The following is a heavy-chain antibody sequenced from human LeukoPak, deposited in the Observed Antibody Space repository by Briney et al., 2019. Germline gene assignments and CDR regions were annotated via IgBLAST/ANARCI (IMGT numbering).Heavy chain of an antibody. Sequence: GGSLRLSCAASGFTFSTYEMNWVRQAPGKGLEWVSYIPSSGSTIYYVDSVKGRFTISRDNAKNSLYLQMNSLRVEDTAVYYCAREATGATGYFDYWGQGTQVTVSS. J-gene: IGHJ4*02. D-gene: IGHD1-26*01. V-gene: IGHV3-48*03. CDR3: AREATGATGYFDY. CDR1: GFTFSTYE. CDR2: IPSSGSTI.